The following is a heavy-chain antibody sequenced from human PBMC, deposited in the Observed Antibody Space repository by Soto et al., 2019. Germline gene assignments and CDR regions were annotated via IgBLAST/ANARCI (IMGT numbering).Heavy chain of an antibody. CDR3: ARWPQPPDASDLLTVDV. J-gene: IGHJ6*02. D-gene: IGHD3-9*01. CDR1: RSTFSSSC. Sequence: SLKVSYQASRSTFSSSCFSWVRQALGQVLEWMGLIVPSLVTTNYAQKFQARVTITADEVKNTAYMGLRRLRSKDTAVYYCARWPQPPDASDLLTVDVWGQGTRVTVSS. V-gene: IGHV1-69*11. CDR2: IVPSLVTT.